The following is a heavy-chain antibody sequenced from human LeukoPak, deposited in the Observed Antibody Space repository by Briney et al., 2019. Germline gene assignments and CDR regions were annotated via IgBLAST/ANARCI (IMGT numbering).Heavy chain of an antibody. CDR1: GYTFTGYY. V-gene: IGHV1-2*02. Sequence: ASVKVSCKASGYTFTGYYMHWVREAPGQELEWMGWINPNSGVTKYAQKFQGRVTMTRDTSISTAYLELNRLSSDDSAVFYCARQADNNWFDSWGQGTLVTVSS. CDR3: ARQADNNWFDS. J-gene: IGHJ5*01. CDR2: INPNSGVT. D-gene: IGHD2-15*01.